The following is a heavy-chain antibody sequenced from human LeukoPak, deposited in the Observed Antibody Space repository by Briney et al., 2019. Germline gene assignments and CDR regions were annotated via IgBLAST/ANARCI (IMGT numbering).Heavy chain of an antibody. J-gene: IGHJ3*02. V-gene: IGHV4-38-2*02. CDR3: ASRGALLWFGNHFDI. CDR2: IFHSGYT. D-gene: IGHD3-10*01. CDR1: GYPISSGYF. Sequence: SETLSLTCTVSGYPISSGYFWGWIRQPPGKGLEFIASIFHSGYTYYDASPKSRVTISVDTSKNQFTLRLGSVTAADTAVYYCASRGALLWFGNHFDIWGQGTMVTVSS.